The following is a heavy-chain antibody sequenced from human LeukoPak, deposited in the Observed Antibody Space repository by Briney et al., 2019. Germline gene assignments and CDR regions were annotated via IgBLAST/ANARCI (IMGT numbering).Heavy chain of an antibody. J-gene: IGHJ4*02. CDR3: ARGPSGHHNT. CDR2: IYSGGST. Sequence: GGSLRLSCAASEFSVGSNYMTWVRQAPGKGLEWVSLIYSGGSTYYADSVKGRFTISRDNSKNTLYLQMNSLRAEDTAVYYCARGPSGHHNTGGQGTLVTVS. CDR1: EFSVGSNY. V-gene: IGHV3-66*01. D-gene: IGHD5-12*01.